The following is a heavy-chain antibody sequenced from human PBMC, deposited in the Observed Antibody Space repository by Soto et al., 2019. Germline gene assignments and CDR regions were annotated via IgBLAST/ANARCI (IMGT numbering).Heavy chain of an antibody. D-gene: IGHD3-10*01. J-gene: IGHJ4*02. Sequence: PGGSLRLSCATSGLTFSTAWLSWVRQAPGKGLEWVGRIKGKVDGGATEYAAPVKGRFAISRDDSKDTLYLQINSLKTEDTAVYFCTTDVTGTYGGDYWGQGTLVTVSS. CDR2: IKGKVDGGAT. CDR3: TTDVTGTYGGDY. V-gene: IGHV3-15*01. CDR1: GLTFSTAW.